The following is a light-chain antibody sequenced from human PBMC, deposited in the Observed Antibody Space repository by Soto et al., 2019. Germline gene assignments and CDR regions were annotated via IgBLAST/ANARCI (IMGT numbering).Light chain of an antibody. Sequence: DIQMTQSPSTLSASVGDRVTITCRASQSISSWLAWYQQKPGKAPKLLIYKAASLESGVPSRFSGSGSGTEFAVTITSLQPDDVATYCCQQYNTYTWTFGQATNVEIK. V-gene: IGKV1-5*03. CDR3: QQYNTYTWT. CDR2: KAA. J-gene: IGKJ1*01. CDR1: QSISSW.